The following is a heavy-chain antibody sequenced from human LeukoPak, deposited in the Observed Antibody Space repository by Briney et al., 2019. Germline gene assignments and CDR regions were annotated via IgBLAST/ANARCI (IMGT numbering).Heavy chain of an antibody. J-gene: IGHJ5*02. CDR3: ARVKVVRGVFPINWFDP. V-gene: IGHV1-8*01. D-gene: IGHD3-10*01. Sequence: GASVKVSCKASGYTFTSYDINWVRQATGQGLEWMGWMNPNSGNTGYAQKFQGRVTMTRNTSISTAYMELSSLRYEDTAVYYCARVKVVRGVFPINWFDPWGQGTLVTVSS. CDR1: GYTFTSYD. CDR2: MNPNSGNT.